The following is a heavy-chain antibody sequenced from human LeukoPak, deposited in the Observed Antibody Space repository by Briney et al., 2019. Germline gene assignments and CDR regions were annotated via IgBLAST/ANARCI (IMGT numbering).Heavy chain of an antibody. Sequence: PGGSLRLSCAASGFTFSSYGMSWVRQAPGKGLEWVSIIYSGGSTYYADSVKGRFTISRDNSKNTLFLQMNSLRADDTAVYYCAREAYGSGSFRTDYYYMDVWGKGTTVTISS. CDR1: GFTFSSYG. CDR2: IYSGGST. CDR3: AREAYGSGSFRTDYYYMDV. D-gene: IGHD3-10*01. J-gene: IGHJ6*03. V-gene: IGHV3-53*01.